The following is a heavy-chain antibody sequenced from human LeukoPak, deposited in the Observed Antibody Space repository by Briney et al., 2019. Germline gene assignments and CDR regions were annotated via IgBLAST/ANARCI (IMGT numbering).Heavy chain of an antibody. CDR2: IYPGDSDT. J-gene: IGHJ6*02. V-gene: IGHV5-51*01. CDR3: ARHMDYDYVWGSFTTPYYYYGMDV. D-gene: IGHD3-16*01. CDR1: GYSFTSYW. Sequence: GESLKISCKGSGYSFTSYWIGWVRQMPGKGLEWMGIIYPGDSDTRYSPSFQGQVTTSADKSISTAYLQWSSLKASDTAMYYCARHMDYDYVWGSFTTPYYYYGMDVWGQGTTVTVSS.